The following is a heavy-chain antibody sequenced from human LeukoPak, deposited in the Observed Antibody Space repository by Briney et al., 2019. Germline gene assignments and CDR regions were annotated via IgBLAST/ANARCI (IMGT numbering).Heavy chain of an antibody. CDR3: ARDSYYDSSGYSTTSVY. Sequence: SVKVSCKASGDTFSSYAISWVRQAPGQGLEWMGRIIPIFGTANYAQKFQGRVTITTDESTSTAYMELSSLRSEDTAVYYCARDSYYDSSGYSTTSVYWGQGTLVTVSS. V-gene: IGHV1-69*05. CDR1: GDTFSSYA. D-gene: IGHD3-22*01. CDR2: IIPIFGTA. J-gene: IGHJ4*02.